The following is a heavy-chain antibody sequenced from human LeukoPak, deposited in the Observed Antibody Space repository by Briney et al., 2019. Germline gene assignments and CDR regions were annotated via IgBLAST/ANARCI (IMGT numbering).Heavy chain of an antibody. Sequence: GGSLRLSCAASGFTFSSYWMHWVRQAPGKGLVWVSRIYSDGSSYTADSVKGRFTISRDNSKNTLYLQMNSLRAEDTAVYYCATNLYYYGSGRSYWGQGTLVTVSS. V-gene: IGHV3-74*03. D-gene: IGHD3-10*01. CDR1: GFTFSSYW. J-gene: IGHJ4*02. CDR2: IYSDGSSY. CDR3: ATNLYYYGSGRSY.